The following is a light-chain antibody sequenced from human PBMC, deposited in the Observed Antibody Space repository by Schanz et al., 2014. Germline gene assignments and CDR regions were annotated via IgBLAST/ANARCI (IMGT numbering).Light chain of an antibody. Sequence: EIVLTQSPGTLSLSPGERATLSCRASQSVSSGYLAWYQQKPGQAPRLLIYGASRRAAGIPDRFSGGGSGTDFTLTITRLEPEDSAIYHCQQYGSSRGSTFGQGTKLEIK. CDR2: GAS. CDR3: QQYGSSRGST. V-gene: IGKV3-20*01. J-gene: IGKJ2*01. CDR1: QSVSSGY.